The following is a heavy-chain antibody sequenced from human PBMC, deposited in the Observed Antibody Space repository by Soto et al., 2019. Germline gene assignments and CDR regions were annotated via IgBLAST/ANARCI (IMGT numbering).Heavy chain of an antibody. J-gene: IGHJ4*02. CDR1: GFTLSTCA. Sequence: GGSLRLSCAASGFTLSTCAMTWVRQAPGKGLEWVLCISGSGDTTYYADSVKGRFTISRDTSKNTMYLQMNNLRVDDTAVYYCAKGHPGGSCYSGLDCWGQGTLVTVSS. CDR2: ISGSGDTT. CDR3: AKGHPGGSCYSGLDC. V-gene: IGHV3-23*01. D-gene: IGHD2-15*01.